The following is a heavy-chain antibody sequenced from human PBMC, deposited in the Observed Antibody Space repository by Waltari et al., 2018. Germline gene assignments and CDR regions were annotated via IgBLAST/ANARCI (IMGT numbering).Heavy chain of an antibody. D-gene: IGHD3-22*01. J-gene: IGHJ4*02. CDR1: GYTFTGYY. V-gene: IGHV1-2*02. CDR3: ARVYYDSSGYSPKGLDY. CDR2: INRNSGST. Sequence: QVQLVQSGAEVKKPGASVKVSCKASGYTFTGYYMHWVRQAPGQGLEWMGWINRNSGSTNYAPKFQGRVTMTRETSISTAYMELSRLRSDDTAVYYCARVYYDSSGYSPKGLDYWGQGTLVTVSS.